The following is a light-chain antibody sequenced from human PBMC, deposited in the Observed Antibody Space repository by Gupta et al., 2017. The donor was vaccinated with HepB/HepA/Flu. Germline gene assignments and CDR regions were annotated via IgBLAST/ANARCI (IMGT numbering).Light chain of an antibody. V-gene: IGLV4-60*03. Sequence: QPLLTRSSSASASLGSSVKLTCTLGRGHSSYIIEWHQQQPGKAPRYLMRLENSGSYNRGRGVPERFSGSSSGADRYLTISNPQAEDEADYYCETWDSNNVVFGGGTKLTVL. CDR3: ETWDSNNVV. CDR2: LENSGSY. J-gene: IGLJ2*01. CDR1: RGHSSYI.